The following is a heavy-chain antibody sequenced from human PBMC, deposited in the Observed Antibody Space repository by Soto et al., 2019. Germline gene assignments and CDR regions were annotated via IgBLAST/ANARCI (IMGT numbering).Heavy chain of an antibody. CDR1: GRPFSSYT. CDR2: IIPMLDLA. J-gene: IGHJ5*02. D-gene: IGHD6-13*01. CDR3: AREELQLVWFDP. Sequence: ASVKVSCKASGRPFSSYTITWVRLAPGQGLEWMGRIIPMLDLANYAQKFQGRVTITADESTSTAHIELSSLRPEDTAVYYCAREELQLVWFDPWGQGTLVTVSS. V-gene: IGHV1-69*04.